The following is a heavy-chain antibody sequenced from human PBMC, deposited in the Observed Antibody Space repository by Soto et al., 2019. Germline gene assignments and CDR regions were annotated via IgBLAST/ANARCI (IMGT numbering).Heavy chain of an antibody. V-gene: IGHV3-33*01. J-gene: IGHJ4*02. Sequence: GGSLRLSCAASGFTFSSYCMHWVRQAPGKGLEWVAVIWYDGSNKYYADSVKGRFTISRDNSKNTLYLQMNSLRAEDTALYYCARDPGIAVAGTQFDYWGQGTLVTVSS. CDR3: ARDPGIAVAGTQFDY. CDR2: IWYDGSNK. D-gene: IGHD6-19*01. CDR1: GFTFSSYC.